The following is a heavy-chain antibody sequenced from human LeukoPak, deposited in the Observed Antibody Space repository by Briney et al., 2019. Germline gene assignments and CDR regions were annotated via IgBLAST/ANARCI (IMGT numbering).Heavy chain of an antibody. J-gene: IGHJ6*02. CDR3: AKSSRPENYYCYGMDV. V-gene: IGHV3-23*01. Sequence: GASLRLSCAASGFTFSDYALSWVRQAPGMGPECVSAISASGIATYYAESVKGRFSISRDNSRSSLYLQMNSLRADDTAVYYCAKSSRPENYYCYGMDVRGQGTTATVSS. CDR2: ISASGIAT. CDR1: GFTFSDYA.